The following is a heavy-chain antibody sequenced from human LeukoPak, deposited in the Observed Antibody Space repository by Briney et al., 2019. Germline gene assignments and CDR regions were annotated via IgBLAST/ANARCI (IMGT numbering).Heavy chain of an antibody. CDR3: ARGPYSGSYYSHYYYYGMDV. V-gene: IGHV6-1*01. CDR1: GDSVSSNSAA. J-gene: IGHJ6*02. D-gene: IGHD1-26*01. CDR2: TYYRSKWYS. Sequence: SQTLSLTCAISGDSVSSNSAAWHWIRQSPSRGLEWLGRTYYRSKWYSDYAVSMKSRITINPDTSKNQFSLKLSSVTAADTAVYCCARGPYSGSYYSHYYYYGMDVWGQGTTVTVSS.